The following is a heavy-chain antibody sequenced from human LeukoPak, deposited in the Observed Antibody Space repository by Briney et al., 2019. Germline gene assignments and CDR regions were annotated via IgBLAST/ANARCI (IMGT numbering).Heavy chain of an antibody. V-gene: IGHV1-2*02. CDR3: ARDDTSPHSSGSPRGGLFDY. J-gene: IGHJ4*02. CDR1: GYTFSDYY. D-gene: IGHD6-19*01. Sequence: ASVKVSCKTSGYTFSDYYIHWIRQAPGQGLEWVGWINPNSGDTDYARKFQGRVTVTRDTSISTAYMELGRLRSDDTAVYYCARDDTSPHSSGSPRGGLFDYWGQGTLVTVSS. CDR2: INPNSGDT.